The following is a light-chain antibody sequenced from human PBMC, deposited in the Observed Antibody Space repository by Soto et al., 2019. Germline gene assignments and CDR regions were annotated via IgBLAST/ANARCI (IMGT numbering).Light chain of an antibody. J-gene: IGKJ1*01. CDR1: QSVSSN. V-gene: IGKV3-15*01. Sequence: EIVMTQSPATLSVSPGERATLSCRASQSVSSNLAWYQQKPGQAPRLLIYGASTRATGIPARFSGSGSGTEFTLPLSRLQSEDFAVYYCQQYKNWHPWTFGQRTTVDIK. CDR3: QQYKNWHPWT. CDR2: GAS.